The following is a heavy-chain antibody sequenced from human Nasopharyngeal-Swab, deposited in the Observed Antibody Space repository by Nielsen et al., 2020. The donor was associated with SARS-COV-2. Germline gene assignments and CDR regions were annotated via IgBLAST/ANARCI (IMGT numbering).Heavy chain of an antibody. CDR3: ASPGNFDY. CDR1: GFTFSSYW. CDR2: INSDGSST. D-gene: IGHD3-10*01. J-gene: IGHJ4*02. Sequence: GESLKISCAASGFTFSSYWMHWVRQAPGKGLVWVSRINSDGSSTSYADSVKGRFTISRDNARNTLYLQMNSLRAEDTAVYYCASPGNFDYWGQGTLVTVSS. V-gene: IGHV3-74*01.